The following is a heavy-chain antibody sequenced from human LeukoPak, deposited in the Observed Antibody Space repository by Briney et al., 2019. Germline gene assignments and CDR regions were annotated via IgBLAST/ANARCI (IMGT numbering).Heavy chain of an antibody. CDR3: ARGHPVGSYGDYGY. V-gene: IGHV1-2*02. D-gene: IGHD4-17*01. CDR2: INPNSGGT. CDR1: GYTSTGYY. Sequence: GASVKVSCKASGYTSTGYYMHWVRQAPGQGLEWMGWINPNSGGTNYAQKFQGRVTMTRDTSISTAYMELSRLRSDDTAVYYCARGHPVGSYGDYGYWGQGTLVTVSS. J-gene: IGHJ4*02.